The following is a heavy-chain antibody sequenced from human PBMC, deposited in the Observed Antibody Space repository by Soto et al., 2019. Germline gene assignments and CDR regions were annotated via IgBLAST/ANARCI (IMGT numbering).Heavy chain of an antibody. D-gene: IGHD5-18*01. CDR3: ARVGYSYGYGFYYYYGMDV. CDR1: GGSISSGDYY. CDR2: IYYSGST. V-gene: IGHV4-30-4*01. J-gene: IGHJ6*02. Sequence: SETLSLTCTVSGGSISSGDYYWSWIRQPPGKGLEWIGYIYYSGSTYYNPSLKSRVTISVDTSKNQFSLKLSSVTAADTAVYYCARVGYSYGYGFYYYYGMDVGGQGTTVTVSS.